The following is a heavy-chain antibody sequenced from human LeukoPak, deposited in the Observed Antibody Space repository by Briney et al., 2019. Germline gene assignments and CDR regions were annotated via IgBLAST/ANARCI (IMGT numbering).Heavy chain of an antibody. CDR2: IHYSGAT. V-gene: IGHV4-59*01. J-gene: IGHJ3*02. Sequence: PSETLCLTCAVSGGSFSTYYWSWIRQAPGKGLEWVGYIHYSGATSYNPSLNSRVTVSVDTSKNQLSLKLNSVTAADTAVYYCAREYSAFEIWGPGTMVTVSS. CDR3: AREYSAFEI. CDR1: GGSFSTYY. D-gene: IGHD1-1*01.